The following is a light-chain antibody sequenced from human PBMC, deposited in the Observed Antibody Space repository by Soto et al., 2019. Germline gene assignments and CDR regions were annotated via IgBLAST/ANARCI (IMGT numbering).Light chain of an antibody. V-gene: IGLV2-14*03. CDR1: SSDVGGYNF. J-gene: IGLJ1*01. CDR2: DVS. Sequence: LTQPASVSGSPGQSITISCTGTSSDVGGYNFVSWYQHHPGKAPKLIIYDVSNRPSGVSNRFSGSKSGNTASLTISGLQAEDEADYYCTSYTTSITYVFGTGTKVTVL. CDR3: TSYTTSITYV.